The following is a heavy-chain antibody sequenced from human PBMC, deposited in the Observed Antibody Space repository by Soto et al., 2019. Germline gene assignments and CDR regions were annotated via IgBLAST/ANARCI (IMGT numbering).Heavy chain of an antibody. J-gene: IGHJ4*02. D-gene: IGHD1-26*01. CDR1: GYTFTSYA. Sequence: QVQLVQSGAEVKKPGASVKVSCKASGYTFTSYAMHWVRQAPGQRLEWMGWINAGNGNTKYSQKFQGRVTITRDTSSSTACMELSSLRTEDGAGYYCARTLGGAAPSSYRGQGTPVTVSS. V-gene: IGHV1-3*01. CDR2: INAGNGNT. CDR3: ARTLGGAAPSSY.